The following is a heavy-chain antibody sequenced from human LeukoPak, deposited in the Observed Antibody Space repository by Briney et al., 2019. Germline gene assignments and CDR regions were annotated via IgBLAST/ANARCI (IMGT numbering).Heavy chain of an antibody. D-gene: IGHD3-10*01. Sequence: ASVKVSCKASGYTFTSYAMNWVRQAPGQGLEWMGWINTNTGNPTYAQGFTGRFVFSLDTSVSTAYLQISSLKAEDTAVYYCARDPAEVRGVISYFDYWGQGTLVTVSS. J-gene: IGHJ4*02. CDR2: INTNTGNP. CDR3: ARDPAEVRGVISYFDY. V-gene: IGHV7-4-1*02. CDR1: GYTFTSYA.